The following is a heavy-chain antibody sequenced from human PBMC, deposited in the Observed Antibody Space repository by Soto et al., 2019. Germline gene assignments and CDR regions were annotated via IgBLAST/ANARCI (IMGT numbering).Heavy chain of an antibody. J-gene: IGHJ3*02. Sequence: SETLPLTCTVSGGSIISYDWSWFLQPPGKGLEWIGYIYYSGSTNYNPSLKSRVTISVDTSKNQFSLKLSSVTAADTAVYYCARVLPDYDILCGYYSPDVFDIWGQGSMVTVSS. CDR2: IYYSGST. CDR3: ARVLPDYDILCGYYSPDVFDI. V-gene: IGHV4-59*01. D-gene: IGHD3-9*01. CDR1: GGSIISYD.